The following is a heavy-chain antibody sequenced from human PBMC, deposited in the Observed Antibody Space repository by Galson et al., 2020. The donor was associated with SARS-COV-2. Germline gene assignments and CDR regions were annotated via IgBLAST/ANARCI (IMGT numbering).Heavy chain of an antibody. D-gene: IGHD3-10*01. V-gene: IGHV5-51*01. J-gene: IGHJ6*02. CDR1: GYSFTSYW. Sequence: GESLKISCKGSGYSFTSYWNGWVRQMPGKGLEWMGIIYPGDSDTRYSQSFQGQITISADKSISTAYLQWSSLKASDTAMYYCARPLGLWFGDWYGMYVWGQGTTFTVAS. CDR3: ARPLGLWFGDWYGMYV. CDR2: IYPGDSDT.